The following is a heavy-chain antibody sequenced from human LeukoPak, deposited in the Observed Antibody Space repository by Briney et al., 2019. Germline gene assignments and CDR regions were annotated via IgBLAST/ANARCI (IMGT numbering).Heavy chain of an antibody. CDR3: SKGGWGATFHI. D-gene: IGHD1-26*01. Sequence: GGSLRLSCGASGFTFSNFAMTWVRQAPGKGLEWVSGIDDRGVNTYYADSVKGRFTISRDNSKNTLFLQTNNLRTEDTAVYYCSKGGWGATFHIWGQGTMVTVSS. CDR1: GFTFSNFA. V-gene: IGHV3-23*01. CDR2: IDDRGVNT. J-gene: IGHJ3*02.